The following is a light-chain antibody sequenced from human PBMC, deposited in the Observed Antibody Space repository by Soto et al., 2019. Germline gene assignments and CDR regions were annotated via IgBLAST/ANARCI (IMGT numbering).Light chain of an antibody. CDR1: QSISSW. V-gene: IGKV1-5*03. CDR3: QHYNSYPWT. J-gene: IGKJ1*01. CDR2: KAS. Sequence: DIQMTQSPSTLSASVGDRVTITCRASQSISSWLAWYQQKPGKAPKLLIYKASSLESGVPSRFSGSGSGTEFTLTISCLQPDDFATYYCQHYNSYPWTFGQGTKVDVK.